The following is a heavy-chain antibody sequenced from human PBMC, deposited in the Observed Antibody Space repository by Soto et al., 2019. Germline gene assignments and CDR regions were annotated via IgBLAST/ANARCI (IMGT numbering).Heavy chain of an antibody. CDR2: IITHNGNT. V-gene: IGHV1-18*01. J-gene: IGHJ4*02. CDR3: ARVGGQKLGEAYGDYLDY. D-gene: IGHD3-10*01. CDR1: GYTFVSYG. Sequence: QVQLVQSGAEVKRPGASVKVYCKASGYTFVSYGTSRVRQAPGQGLVWMGWIITHNGNTNYAQNLQGRGTMTTDTSTSTAYMELRSLRADKTGVYYCARVGGQKLGEAYGDYLDYCGQGTLVTVSS.